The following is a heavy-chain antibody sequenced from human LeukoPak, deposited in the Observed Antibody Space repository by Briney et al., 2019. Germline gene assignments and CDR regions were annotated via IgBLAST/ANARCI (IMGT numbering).Heavy chain of an antibody. V-gene: IGHV3-7*01. CDR2: IQQDGSGK. Sequence: GGSLRLSCAASGFTFSSFWMSWVRQAPGKGLEWVANIQQDGSGKYYVDSVKGRFTISRDNAKNSLYLQMNSLRAEDTAVYYCARDPDYGGSGFFGDSWGQGTLVTVSS. D-gene: IGHD4-23*01. CDR3: ARDPDYGGSGFFGDS. J-gene: IGHJ4*02. CDR1: GFTFSSFW.